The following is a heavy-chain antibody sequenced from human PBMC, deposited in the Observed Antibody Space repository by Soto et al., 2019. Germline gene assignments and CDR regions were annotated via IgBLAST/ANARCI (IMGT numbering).Heavy chain of an antibody. CDR2: ISYDGSNK. CDR3: ARDRPPSRIAARPGNWFDP. V-gene: IGHV3-30-3*01. Sequence: GGSLRLSCAASGFTFSSYAMHWVRQAPGKGLEWVAVISYDGSNKYYADSVKGRFTISRDNSKNTLYLQMNSLRAEDTAVYYCARDRPPSRIAARPGNWFDPWGQGTLVTGSS. CDR1: GFTFSSYA. D-gene: IGHD6-6*01. J-gene: IGHJ5*02.